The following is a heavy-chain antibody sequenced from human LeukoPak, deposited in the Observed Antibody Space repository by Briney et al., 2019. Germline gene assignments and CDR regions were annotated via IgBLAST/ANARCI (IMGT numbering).Heavy chain of an antibody. J-gene: IGHJ6*02. CDR2: INHSGRT. V-gene: IGHV4-34*01. CDR3: ARDVVVVPAAIHYGMDV. CDR1: GGSFSDYF. Sequence: SETLSLTRAVYGGSFSDYFWGWIRQPPGKGLEWIGEINHSGRTYYNPSLKSRVTISVGTSKNQFSLNLSSVTAADTAVYYCARDVVVVPAAIHYGMDVWGQGTTVTVSS. D-gene: IGHD2-2*01.